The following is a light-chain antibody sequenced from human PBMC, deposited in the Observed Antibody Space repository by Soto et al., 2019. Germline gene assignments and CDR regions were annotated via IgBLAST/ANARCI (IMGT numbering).Light chain of an antibody. CDR2: GAS. CDR1: QSVSSSY. V-gene: IGKV3-20*01. J-gene: IGKJ1*01. CDR3: QQYGSSHTWT. Sequence: EIVLTQSPGTLSLSPGERATLSCRASQSVSSSYLAWYQQKPGQAPRLLIYGASSRATGITDRFSGSGSGKDFTLTISRLEPEDFAVYYCQQYGSSHTWTFGQGTKVEIK.